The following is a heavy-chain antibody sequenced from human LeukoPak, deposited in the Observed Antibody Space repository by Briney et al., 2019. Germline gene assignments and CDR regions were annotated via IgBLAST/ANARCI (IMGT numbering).Heavy chain of an antibody. CDR3: AKRSIVGATTFGDY. CDR2: IRYDGSNK. CDR1: GFTFSSSA. V-gene: IGHV3-30*02. J-gene: IGHJ4*02. Sequence: GGSLRLSCAASGFTFSSSAMNWVRQAPGKGLEWVAFIRYDGSNKYYADSVKGRFTISRDNSKNTLYLQMNSLRAEDTAVYYCAKRSIVGATTFGDYWGQGTLVTVSS. D-gene: IGHD1-26*01.